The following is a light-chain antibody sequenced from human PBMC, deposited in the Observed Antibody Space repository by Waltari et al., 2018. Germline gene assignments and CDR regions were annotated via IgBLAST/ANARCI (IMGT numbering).Light chain of an antibody. V-gene: IGKV3-11*01. Sequence: ELVLTQSPGTLPLAPGERATLPCRSSQSFDTYLAWYQKKPVQAPRLLIYDASTRATGIPAMFSGSGSGTDFTLTISSLEPEDFAVYYCQQRSSWFTFGGGTKVEV. J-gene: IGKJ4*01. CDR1: QSFDTY. CDR2: DAS. CDR3: QQRSSWFT.